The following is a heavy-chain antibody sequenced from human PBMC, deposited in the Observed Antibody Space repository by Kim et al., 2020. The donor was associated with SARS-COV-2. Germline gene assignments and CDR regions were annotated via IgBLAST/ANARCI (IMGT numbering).Heavy chain of an antibody. V-gene: IGHV6-1*01. CDR1: GDSVSSNSAA. CDR3: ARVLAVAGTGGNAFDI. CDR2: TYYRSKWYN. J-gene: IGHJ3*02. Sequence: SQTLSLTCAISGDSVSSNSAAWNWIRQSPSRGLEWLGRTYYRSKWYNDYAVSVKSRITINPDTSKNQFSLQLNSVTPEDTAVYYCARVLAVAGTGGNAFDIWGQGTMVTVSS. D-gene: IGHD6-19*01.